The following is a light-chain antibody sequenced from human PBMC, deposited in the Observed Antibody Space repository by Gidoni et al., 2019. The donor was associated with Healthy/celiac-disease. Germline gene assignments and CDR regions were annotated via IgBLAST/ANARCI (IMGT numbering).Light chain of an antibody. Sequence: DIQMTQSPSSLSASVGDRVTITCRASQDISNYLAWYQQKPGKVPKLLIYAASTLQSGVPSRFSGSGSGTDFTLTISSLQPDDVATYYCQKYNSDPLTFGGGTKVEIK. CDR2: AAS. J-gene: IGKJ4*01. V-gene: IGKV1-27*01. CDR3: QKYNSDPLT. CDR1: QDISNY.